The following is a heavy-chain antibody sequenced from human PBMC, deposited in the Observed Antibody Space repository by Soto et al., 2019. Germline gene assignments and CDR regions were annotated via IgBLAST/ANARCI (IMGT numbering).Heavy chain of an antibody. V-gene: IGHV1-58*01. CDR2: IVVGSGNT. D-gene: IGHD2-2*01. CDR3: AAASVVVPATKAFGFDP. J-gene: IGHJ5*02. Sequence: GASVKVSCKASGFTFTSSAVQWVRQARGQRLEWIGWIVVGSGNTNYAQKFQERVTITRDMSTSTAYMELSSLRSEDTAVYYCAAASVVVPATKAFGFDPWGQGTLVTVSS. CDR1: GFTFTSSA.